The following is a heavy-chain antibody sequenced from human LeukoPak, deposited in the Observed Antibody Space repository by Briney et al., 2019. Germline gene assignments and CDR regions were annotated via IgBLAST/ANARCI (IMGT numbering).Heavy chain of an antibody. CDR1: GYSFTSYW. Sequence: GESLQISCQGSGYSFTSYWIGWVRQMPGKGLEWMGIIYPGDSDTRYSPSFQGQVTISADKSISTAYLQWSSLKASDTAMYYCARHPSEYYDFWSGYPYYYGMDVWGQGTTVTVSS. CDR2: IYPGDSDT. CDR3: ARHPSEYYDFWSGYPYYYGMDV. V-gene: IGHV5-51*01. D-gene: IGHD3-3*01. J-gene: IGHJ6*02.